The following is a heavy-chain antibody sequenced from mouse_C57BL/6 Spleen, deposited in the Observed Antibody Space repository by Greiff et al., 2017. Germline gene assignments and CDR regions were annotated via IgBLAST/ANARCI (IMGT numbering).Heavy chain of an antibody. J-gene: IGHJ1*03. V-gene: IGHV1-72*01. CDR2: IDPNSGGT. D-gene: IGHD1-1*01. CDR1: GYTFTRYW. CDR3: ARRDYCGSSYYWYFDV. Sequence: QVQLQQPGAELVKPGASVKLSCKASGYTFTRYWMHWVKQRPGRGLEWIGRIDPNSGGTKYNEKFKSKATLTVDKPSSTAYMQLSSLTSEDYAVYYGARRDYCGSSYYWYFDVWGTGTTGTVSS.